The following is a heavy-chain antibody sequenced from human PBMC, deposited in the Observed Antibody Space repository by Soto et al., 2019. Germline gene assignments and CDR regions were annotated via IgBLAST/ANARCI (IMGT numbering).Heavy chain of an antibody. CDR2: ISSSGSTI. J-gene: IGHJ4*02. D-gene: IGHD6-6*01. Sequence: EVQLVESGGGLVQPGGSLRLSCAASGCTFSSYEMNWVRQAPGKGLEWVSYISSSGSTIYYADSVKGRFTISRDNAKNSLYLQMNSLRAEDTAVYYCERTSIAARRPFDYWGQGTLVTVSS. CDR3: ERTSIAARRPFDY. CDR1: GCTFSSYE. V-gene: IGHV3-48*03.